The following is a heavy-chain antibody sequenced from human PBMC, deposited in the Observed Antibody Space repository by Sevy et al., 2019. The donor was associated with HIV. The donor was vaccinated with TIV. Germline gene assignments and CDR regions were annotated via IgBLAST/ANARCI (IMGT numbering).Heavy chain of an antibody. Sequence: GGSLRLSCAASGFTFSSYWMSWVRQAPGKGLEWVANIKQDGSEKYYVDSVKGPFTISRDNAKNSLYLQMNSLRAEDTAVYYCARDWGVAARRRSGYYFDYWGQGTLVTVSS. J-gene: IGHJ4*02. CDR3: ARDWGVAARRRSGYYFDY. V-gene: IGHV3-7*03. CDR1: GFTFSSYW. CDR2: IKQDGSEK. D-gene: IGHD6-6*01.